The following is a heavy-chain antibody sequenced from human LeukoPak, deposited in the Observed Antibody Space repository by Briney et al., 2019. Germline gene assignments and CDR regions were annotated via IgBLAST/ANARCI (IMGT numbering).Heavy chain of an antibody. D-gene: IGHD6-19*01. CDR1: VGTFSSYA. V-gene: IGHV1-69*13. CDR2: IIPIFGTA. J-gene: IGHJ4*02. Sequence: ASVKVSCKASVGTFSSYAISWVRQAPGQGLEWMGGIIPIFGTANYAQKLQGRVTITADESTSTAYMELSSLRSEDTAVYYCARFGAVAGTMPWFDYWGQGTLVTVSS. CDR3: ARFGAVAGTMPWFDY.